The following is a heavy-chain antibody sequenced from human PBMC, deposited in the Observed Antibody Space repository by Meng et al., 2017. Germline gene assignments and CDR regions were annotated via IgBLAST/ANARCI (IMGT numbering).Heavy chain of an antibody. CDR2: IRKDGSEK. CDR1: GFTFSSYA. Sequence: GESLKISCAASGFTFSSYAMHWVRQAPGKGLEWVANIRKDGSEKHYVDSVKGRFTISRDNAKNSLYLQMNSLRAEDTAVYYCARSIAAAFDYWGQGTLVTVSS. D-gene: IGHD6-13*01. CDR3: ARSIAAAFDY. J-gene: IGHJ4*02. V-gene: IGHV3-7*01.